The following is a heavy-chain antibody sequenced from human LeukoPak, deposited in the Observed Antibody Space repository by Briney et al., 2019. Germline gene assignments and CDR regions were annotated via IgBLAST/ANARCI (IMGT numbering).Heavy chain of an antibody. Sequence: APVKVSCKASGYTLTGYYMHWVRQAPGQGLEWMGWINPNRGGTNSAQKFQGRVTMTRDTSISTDYMEMSRLRSDDTAVYYCASSITMIVVVTYAFDIWGQGTMVTVSS. CDR1: GYTLTGYY. CDR3: ASSITMIVVVTYAFDI. D-gene: IGHD3-22*01. J-gene: IGHJ3*02. CDR2: INPNRGGT. V-gene: IGHV1-2*02.